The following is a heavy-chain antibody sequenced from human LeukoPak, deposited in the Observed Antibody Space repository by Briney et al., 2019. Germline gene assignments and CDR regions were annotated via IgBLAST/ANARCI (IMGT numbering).Heavy chain of an antibody. Sequence: PSETLSLTCTVSGGSISSYYWSWIRQPAGKGLEWIGRIYTSGSTNYNPSFKSRVTMSVDTSKNQFSLKLSSVTAEDTAVYYCTRDGGGPYDFWSGYYLDYWGQGTLVTVSS. CDR2: IYTSGST. CDR1: GGSISSYY. D-gene: IGHD3-3*01. V-gene: IGHV4-4*07. CDR3: TRDGGGPYDFWSGYYLDY. J-gene: IGHJ4*02.